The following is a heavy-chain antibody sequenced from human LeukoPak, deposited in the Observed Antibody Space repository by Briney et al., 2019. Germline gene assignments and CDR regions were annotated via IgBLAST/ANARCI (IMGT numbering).Heavy chain of an antibody. CDR2: IIPIFGTA. J-gene: IGHJ6*02. V-gene: IGHV1-69*13. CDR1: GGTFSSYA. D-gene: IGHD6-6*01. CDR3: ARGARPARPPPHYYYLLRMDV. Sequence: SVKVSCKASGGTFSSYAISWVRQAPGHGLEWMGGIIPIFGTANYAQKFQGRVTITADESTSTAYMELSSLRSADTAVYYCARGARPARPPPHYYYLLRMDVWGQGTTVTVSS.